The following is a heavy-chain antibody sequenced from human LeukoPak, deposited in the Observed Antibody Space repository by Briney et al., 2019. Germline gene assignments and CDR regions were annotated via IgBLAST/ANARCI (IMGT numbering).Heavy chain of an antibody. Sequence: PGGSLRLSCDPSGFTFSTYSMNWVRQAPGKGPEWVSSISDRGDYIHYADSVKGRFTISRDNAKNSLFLQMNSLRAEDTAVYYCVRDKGMVTAMVYSYYYAMDVWGQGTTVTVSS. V-gene: IGHV3-21*01. CDR1: GFTFSTYS. CDR3: VRDKGMVTAMVYSYYYAMDV. D-gene: IGHD2-21*02. CDR2: ISDRGDYI. J-gene: IGHJ6*02.